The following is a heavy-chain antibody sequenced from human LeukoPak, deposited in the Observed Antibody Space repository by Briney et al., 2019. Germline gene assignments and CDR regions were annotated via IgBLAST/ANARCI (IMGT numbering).Heavy chain of an antibody. V-gene: IGHV3-30*18. CDR1: GFTFSSYS. J-gene: IGHJ4*02. CDR3: AKSGYNRFDY. CDR2: IGSDGYSK. Sequence: PGRSLRLSCVASGFTFSSYSMQWVRQAPGKGLEWVAIIGSDGYSKYYGDSVKGRFTISRDNSKNAVYLQMNSLRAEDTAVYYCAKSGYNRFDYWGQGTLVTVSS. D-gene: IGHD5-24*01.